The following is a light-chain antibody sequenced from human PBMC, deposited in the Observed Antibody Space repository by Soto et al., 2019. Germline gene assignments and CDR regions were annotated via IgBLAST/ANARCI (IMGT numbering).Light chain of an antibody. CDR1: QSILYSSNNKNY. V-gene: IGKV4-1*01. J-gene: IGKJ4*01. CDR2: WAS. CDR3: QQYYSSTPLT. Sequence: DIVMTQSPDSLAVSLGERATINCRSSQSILYSSNNKNYLAWYQQKPGQPPKLLISWASTRESGVPDRFSGGGSGTDFTLTISSLQAEDVAVYYCQQYYSSTPLTFGGGTKVEIK.